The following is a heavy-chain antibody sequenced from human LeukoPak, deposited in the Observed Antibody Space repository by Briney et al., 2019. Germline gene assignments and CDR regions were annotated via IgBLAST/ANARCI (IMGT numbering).Heavy chain of an antibody. V-gene: IGHV1-69*05. Sequence: SVKVSCKASGGTFSTSGITWVRQAPGQGLEWMGRIIPIFGTANYEQKFQGRVTITTDESTSTAYMELSSLRSEDTAVYYCARERRITIFGVVIYYYYYMDVWGKGTTVTVSS. CDR3: ARERRITIFGVVIYYYYYMDV. J-gene: IGHJ6*03. D-gene: IGHD3-3*01. CDR1: GGTFSTSG. CDR2: IIPIFGTA.